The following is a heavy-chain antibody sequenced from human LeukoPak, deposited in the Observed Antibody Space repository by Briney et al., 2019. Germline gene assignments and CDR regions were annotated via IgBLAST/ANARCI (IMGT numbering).Heavy chain of an antibody. CDR1: GYTFTSYY. CDR3: ARGLWNIVVVPAATGDAFDI. J-gene: IGHJ3*02. D-gene: IGHD2-2*01. CDR2: INPSGGST. V-gene: IGHV1-46*01. Sequence: ASVKVSCKASGYTFTSYYMHWVRQAPGQGLEWMGIINPSGGSTSYAQKFQGRVTMTRDTSTSTVYMELSRLRSDDTAVYYCARGLWNIVVVPAATGDAFDIWGQGTMVTASS.